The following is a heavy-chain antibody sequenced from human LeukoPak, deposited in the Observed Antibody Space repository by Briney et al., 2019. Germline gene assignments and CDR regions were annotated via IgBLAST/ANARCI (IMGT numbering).Heavy chain of an antibody. J-gene: IGHJ4*02. D-gene: IGHD4-17*01. CDR2: IKQDGSEK. CDR1: GFTFSSYW. Sequence: GGSLRLSRAASGFTFSSYWMSWVRQAPGKGLEWVANIKQDGSEKYYVDSVKGRFTISRDNAKNSLYLQMNSLRAEDTAVYYCARGLGYGDYAYLFDYWGQGTLVTVSS. V-gene: IGHV3-7*01. CDR3: ARGLGYGDYAYLFDY.